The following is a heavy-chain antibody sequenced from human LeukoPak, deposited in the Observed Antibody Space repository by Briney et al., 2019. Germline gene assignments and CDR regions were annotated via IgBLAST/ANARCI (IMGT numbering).Heavy chain of an antibody. D-gene: IGHD2-8*01. CDR1: GFTFSSYA. CDR2: ISGSGGST. J-gene: IGHJ3*02. Sequence: GGSLRLSCAASGFTFSSYAMSWVRQAPGKGLEWVSAISGSGGSTYYADSVKGRFTISRDNSKNTLYLQMNSLRAEDTAVYDCAKGLMVYATDATGAFDIWGQGTMVTVSS. CDR3: AKGLMVYATDATGAFDI. V-gene: IGHV3-23*01.